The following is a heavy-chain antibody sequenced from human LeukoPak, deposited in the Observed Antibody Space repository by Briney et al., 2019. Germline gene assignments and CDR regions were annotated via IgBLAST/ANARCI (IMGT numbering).Heavy chain of an antibody. V-gene: IGHV3-7*01. CDR3: ARVGDYDFWSGYYHYYYYMDV. J-gene: IGHJ6*03. D-gene: IGHD3-3*01. CDR1: GFTFSSYW. CDR2: IKQDGSEK. Sequence: GGSLRLSCAASGFTFSSYWMSWVRQAPGKGLEWVANIKQDGSEKYYVDSVKGRFTISRDNAKNSLYLQMNSLRAEDTAVYYCARVGDYDFWSGYYHYYYYMDVWGKGTRSPSP.